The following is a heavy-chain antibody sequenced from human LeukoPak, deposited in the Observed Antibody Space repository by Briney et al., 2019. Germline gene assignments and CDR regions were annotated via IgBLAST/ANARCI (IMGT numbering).Heavy chain of an antibody. CDR2: IYSTGST. J-gene: IGHJ6*02. V-gene: IGHV4-4*07. CDR1: GGSISSYY. D-gene: IGHD3-10*01. Sequence: PSETLSLTCTVSGGSISSYYWSWIRQPAGKGLEWIGRIYSTGSTNYNPSLKSRVTISVDTSKNQFSLKLSSVTAADTAVYYCAREAKYYGSGSANNYYAMDVWGQGTTVTVSS. CDR3: AREAKYYGSGSANNYYAMDV.